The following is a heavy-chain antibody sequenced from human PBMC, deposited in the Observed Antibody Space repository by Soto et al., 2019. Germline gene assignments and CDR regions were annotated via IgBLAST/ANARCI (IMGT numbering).Heavy chain of an antibody. CDR3: AKDTQLRFYGMDV. Sequence: EVQLLESGGGLVQPGGSLRLSCAASGFTFSTYAMIWVRQAPGKGLEWVSAISGSGDSTYYADSVKGRFTISRDNSKNTLYLQMNSLRLEDTAMYYCAKDTQLRFYGMDVWGQGTTVTVSS. V-gene: IGHV3-23*01. J-gene: IGHJ6*02. CDR1: GFTFSTYA. CDR2: ISGSGDST.